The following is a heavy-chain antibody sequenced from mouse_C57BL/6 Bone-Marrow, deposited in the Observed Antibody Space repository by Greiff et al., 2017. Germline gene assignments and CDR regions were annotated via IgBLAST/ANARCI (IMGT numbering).Heavy chain of an antibody. J-gene: IGHJ4*01. D-gene: IGHD2-1*01. V-gene: IGHV1-64*01. Sequence: VQLQQPGAELVKPGASVKLSCKASGYTFTSYWMHWVKQRPGQGLEWIGMIHPNSGSTNYNEKFKSKATLTVDKSSSTAYMQLSSLTSEDSAVYYCSRCYGNSYAMDYWGQGTSGTVSS. CDR3: SRCYGNSYAMDY. CDR1: GYTFTSYW. CDR2: IHPNSGST.